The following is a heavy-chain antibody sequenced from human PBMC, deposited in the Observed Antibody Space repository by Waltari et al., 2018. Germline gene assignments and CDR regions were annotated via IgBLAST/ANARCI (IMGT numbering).Heavy chain of an antibody. CDR3: ASGGADWYFDL. Sequence: QVQLQESGPGLVKPSETLPLTGPVSGGSISSYYWSWIRQPPGKGLEWIGYIYYSGSTNYNPSLKSRVTISVDTSKNQFSLKLSSVTAADTAVYYCASGGADWYFDLWGRGTLVTVSS. CDR1: GGSISSYY. CDR2: IYYSGST. V-gene: IGHV4-59*08. D-gene: IGHD6-19*01. J-gene: IGHJ2*01.